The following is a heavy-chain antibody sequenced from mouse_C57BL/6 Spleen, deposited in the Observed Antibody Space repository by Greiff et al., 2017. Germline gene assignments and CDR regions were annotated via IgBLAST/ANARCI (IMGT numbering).Heavy chain of an antibody. CDR3: ARVYDYDRYYYAMDY. V-gene: IGHV5-17*01. CDR1: GFTFSDYG. J-gene: IGHJ4*01. D-gene: IGHD2-4*01. Sequence: DVKLQESGGGLVKPGGSLKLSCAASGFTFSDYGMHWVRQGPEKGLEWVAYISSASSTIYYAETVKGRVTFSRDTAKNTLFLQMTSLRSEDTAMYYCARVYDYDRYYYAMDYWGQGTSVTVSS. CDR2: ISSASSTI.